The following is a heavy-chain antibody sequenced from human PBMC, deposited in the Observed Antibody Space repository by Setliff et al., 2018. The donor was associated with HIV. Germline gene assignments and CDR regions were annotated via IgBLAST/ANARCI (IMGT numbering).Heavy chain of an antibody. D-gene: IGHD2-8*01. J-gene: IGHJ5*02. CDR2: ISPDGSER. Sequence: GGSLRLSCSTSGFNFRDSWMSWLRLAPGKGLEWVANISPDGSERYSVDSVRGRFTVSRDNAKNSLFLQMNSLRADDTAVYYCAALSVRTNPVYGVISTRFDPWGQGSLVTVSS. CDR3: AALSVRTNPVYGVISTRFDP. V-gene: IGHV3-7*03. CDR1: GFNFRDSW.